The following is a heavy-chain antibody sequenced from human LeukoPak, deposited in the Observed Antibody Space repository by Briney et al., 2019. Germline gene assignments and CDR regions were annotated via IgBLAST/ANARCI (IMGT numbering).Heavy chain of an antibody. Sequence: GRSLRLSCAASGFTFDDYAMHWVRQAPGKGLEWVSGISWNSGSIGYADSVKGRFTISRDNAKNSLYLQMNSLRAEDMALYYCAKSNRGYYDNFEYWGQGTLVTVSS. CDR2: ISWNSGSI. D-gene: IGHD3-22*01. CDR3: AKSNRGYYDNFEY. V-gene: IGHV3-9*03. J-gene: IGHJ4*02. CDR1: GFTFDDYA.